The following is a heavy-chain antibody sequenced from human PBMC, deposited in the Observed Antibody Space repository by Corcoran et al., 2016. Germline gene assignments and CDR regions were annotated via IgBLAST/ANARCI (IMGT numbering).Heavy chain of an antibody. CDR2: ISAYNGNT. D-gene: IGHD2-15*01. Sequence: QVQLVQSGAEVKKPGASVNVSCKASGYTFTSYGISWVRQAPGQGFEWIGWISAYNGNTNYAQKLQDRATMTTDTSTNTAYMELRSLRSDDTAVYYCARGGPYGLTLLAEYYFDYLGQGTLVTVSS. CDR1: GYTFTSYG. J-gene: IGHJ4*02. CDR3: ARGGPYGLTLLAEYYFDY. V-gene: IGHV1-18*01.